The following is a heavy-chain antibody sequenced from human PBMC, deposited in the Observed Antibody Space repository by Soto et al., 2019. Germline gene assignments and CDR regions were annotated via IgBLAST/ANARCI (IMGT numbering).Heavy chain of an antibody. J-gene: IGHJ4*02. CDR1: GDSISRKY. CDR2: IYTTGAT. D-gene: IGHD4-17*01. V-gene: IGHV4-4*07. Sequence: QVQLQESGPGLVKPSETLSLTCSVSGDSISRKYWSWLRQPAGGGLEWIGRIYTTGATNYNYSLKRRVSMSVGTSKNQFSLRLTSVTAADTAVYFCAMTVIAPSPYLDHWGQGLLVTVSS. CDR3: AMTVIAPSPYLDH.